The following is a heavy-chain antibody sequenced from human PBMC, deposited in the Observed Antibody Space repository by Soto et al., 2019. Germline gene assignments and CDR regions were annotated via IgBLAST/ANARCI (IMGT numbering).Heavy chain of an antibody. CDR1: GYTFTSYD. CDR2: MNPNSGNT. D-gene: IGHD6-13*01. V-gene: IGHV1-8*01. J-gene: IGHJ5*02. CDR3: ARAAAAGNWFDP. Sequence: QVQLVQSGAEVKKPGASVKVSCKASGYTFTSYDINWVRQATGQGLERMGWMNPNSGNTGYAQKFQGRVTMARNTSISTAYMELSSLRSEDTAVYYCARAAAAGNWFDPWGQGTLVTVSS.